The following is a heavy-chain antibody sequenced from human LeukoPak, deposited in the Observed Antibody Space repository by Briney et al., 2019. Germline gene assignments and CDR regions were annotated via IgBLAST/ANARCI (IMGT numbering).Heavy chain of an antibody. V-gene: IGHV1-2*04. CDR3: ARADSGSYYLFYY. D-gene: IGHD1-26*01. J-gene: IGHJ4*02. Sequence: ASVKVSCKASGGTFSSYAISWVRQAPGQGLEWMGWINPNSGGTNYAQKFQGWVTMTRDTSISTAYMELSRLRSDDTAVYYCARADSGSYYLFYYWGQGTLVTVSS. CDR1: GGTFSSYA. CDR2: INPNSGGT.